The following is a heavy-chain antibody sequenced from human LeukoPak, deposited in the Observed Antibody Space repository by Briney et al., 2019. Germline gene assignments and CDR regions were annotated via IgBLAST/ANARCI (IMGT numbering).Heavy chain of an antibody. CDR3: ARVATTYGDYPFDY. D-gene: IGHD4-17*01. J-gene: IGHJ4*02. CDR2: NYTGGST. Sequence: TLSLTCTVSGGSISSGSYYWSWIRQPAGKGLEWIGRNYTGGSTNYNPSLKSRVTISVDTSKNQFSLKLSSVTAADTAVYYCARVATTYGDYPFDYWGQGTLVTVAS. V-gene: IGHV4-61*02. CDR1: GGSISSGSYY.